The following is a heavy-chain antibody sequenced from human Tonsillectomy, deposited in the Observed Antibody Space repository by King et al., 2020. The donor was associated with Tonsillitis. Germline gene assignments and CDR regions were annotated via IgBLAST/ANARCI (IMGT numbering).Heavy chain of an antibody. V-gene: IGHV4-59*01. J-gene: IGHJ4*02. CDR2: IYYSGST. CDR3: ARESPGYSYGYCFDY. Sequence: VQLQESGPGLVKPSETLSLTCTVSGGSISSYYWSWIRQPPGKGLDWIGYIYYSGSTNYNPSLKSRVTISVDTSKNQFSLKLSSVTAADTAVYYCARESPGYSYGYCFDYWGQGTLVTVSS. CDR1: GGSISSYY. D-gene: IGHD5-18*01.